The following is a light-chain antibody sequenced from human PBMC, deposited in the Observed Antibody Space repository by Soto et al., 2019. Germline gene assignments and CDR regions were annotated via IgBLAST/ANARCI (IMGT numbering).Light chain of an antibody. CDR1: SSDVGAYDY. J-gene: IGLJ1*01. CDR2: DVS. Sequence: QSVLTQPASVSGSPGQSIAISCTGTSSDVGAYDYVSWYQQHPGKAPKLMIYDVSNRPSGVSNRFSGSKSANTASLTISGLQAEDEADYYCTSYTSGGNYVFGTGTKFTVL. CDR3: TSYTSGGNYV. V-gene: IGLV2-14*01.